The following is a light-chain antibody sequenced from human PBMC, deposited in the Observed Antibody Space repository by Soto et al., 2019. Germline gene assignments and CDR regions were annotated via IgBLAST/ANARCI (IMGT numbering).Light chain of an antibody. CDR3: QQYYHWPVT. CDR1: RTVSNR. CDR2: GAS. J-gene: IGKJ4*01. Sequence: EILMTQSPDTLSVSPWERVTLSCRASRTVSNRLAWYQHKPGQAPRLLIPGASTGATGIPPRFRGSGSGTEFTLTVDTLQSEDTAIYYCQQYYHWPVTFGGGTKVDIK. V-gene: IGKV3-15*01.